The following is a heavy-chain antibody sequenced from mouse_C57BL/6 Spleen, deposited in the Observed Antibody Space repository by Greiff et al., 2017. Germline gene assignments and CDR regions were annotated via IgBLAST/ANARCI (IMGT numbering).Heavy chain of an antibody. D-gene: IGHD1-1*01. CDR3: AGGYYYGSSYEPYAMDY. J-gene: IGHJ4*01. CDR1: GYTFTSYW. V-gene: IGHV1-55*01. Sequence: VQLQQPGAELVKPGASVKMSCKASGYTFTSYWITWVKQRPGQGLEWIGDISPGSGSTNYNEKFKSKATLTVDTSSSTAYMQLSSLTSEDSAVYYCAGGYYYGSSYEPYAMDYWGQGTSVTVSS. CDR2: ISPGSGST.